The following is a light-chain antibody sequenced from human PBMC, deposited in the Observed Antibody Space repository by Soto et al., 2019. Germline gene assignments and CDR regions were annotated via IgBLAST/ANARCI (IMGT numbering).Light chain of an antibody. Sequence: SYVVTQPPSVSLTPGQTARIACGGSNIGSKTVHWYQQKPGQAPVLVVFDDSDRPSGIPDRFSGSNSGNTATLTISRVEAGDEADYYCQVWDTTRVVFGGGTKLIVL. CDR3: QVWDTTRVV. V-gene: IGLV3-21*02. CDR2: DDS. J-gene: IGLJ2*01. CDR1: NIGSKT.